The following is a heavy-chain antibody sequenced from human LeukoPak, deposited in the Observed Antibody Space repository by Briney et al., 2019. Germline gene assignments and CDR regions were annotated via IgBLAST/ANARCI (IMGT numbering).Heavy chain of an antibody. D-gene: IGHD3-10*01. Sequence: PSETLSLTCTVSGGSISSSSYHWGWIRQPPGKGLEWIGSIYYSGSTYYNPSLKSRVTISVDTSKNQFSLKLSSVTAADTAVYYCARLYGSGSYSLSDYWGQGTLVTVSS. CDR2: IYYSGST. J-gene: IGHJ4*02. CDR1: GGSISSSSYH. V-gene: IGHV4-39*01. CDR3: ARLYGSGSYSLSDY.